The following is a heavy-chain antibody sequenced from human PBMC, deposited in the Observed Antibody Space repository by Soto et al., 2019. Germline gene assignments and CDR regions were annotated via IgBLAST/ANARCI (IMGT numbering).Heavy chain of an antibody. Sequence: GGSLRLSCAASGFTFSSYWMSWVRQAPGKGLEWVANIKQDGSEKYYVDSVKGRFTISRDNAKNSLYLQMNSLRAEDTAVYYCARDSLESSSSFDYWGQGTLVTVS. V-gene: IGHV3-7*03. D-gene: IGHD2-2*01. J-gene: IGHJ4*02. CDR3: ARDSLESSSSFDY. CDR2: IKQDGSEK. CDR1: GFTFSSYW.